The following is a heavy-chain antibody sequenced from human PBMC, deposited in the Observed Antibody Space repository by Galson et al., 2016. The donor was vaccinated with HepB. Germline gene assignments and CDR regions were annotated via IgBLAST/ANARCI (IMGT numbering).Heavy chain of an antibody. Sequence: SLRLSCAASRLTFSSYSMNWVRQAPGKGLEWVSSITSRSNYRYYADSVKGRFTISRDNTKNSLYLQMNSLRAEDTAVYYCARDPGRYCSGGFCYSNPDYNGMDVWGQGTTVIVSS. CDR1: RLTFSSYS. CDR3: ARDPGRYCSGGFCYSNPDYNGMDV. J-gene: IGHJ6*02. CDR2: ITSRSNYR. D-gene: IGHD2-15*01. V-gene: IGHV3-21*01.